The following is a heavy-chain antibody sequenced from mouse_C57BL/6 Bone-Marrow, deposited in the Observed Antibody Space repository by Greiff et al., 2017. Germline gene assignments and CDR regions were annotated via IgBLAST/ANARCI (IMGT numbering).Heavy chain of an antibody. CDR2: IYPGSGST. V-gene: IGHV1-55*01. CDR1: GYTFTSYW. Sequence: VQLQQPGAELVKPGASVKMSCKASGYTFTSYWITWVKQRPGQGLEWIGDIYPGSGSTNYNEKFKSKATLTVDTSSSTAYMKLSSLTSEDSAVYYCARTWDYLYYFDYWGQGTTLTVSS. J-gene: IGHJ2*01. D-gene: IGHD2-4*01. CDR3: ARTWDYLYYFDY.